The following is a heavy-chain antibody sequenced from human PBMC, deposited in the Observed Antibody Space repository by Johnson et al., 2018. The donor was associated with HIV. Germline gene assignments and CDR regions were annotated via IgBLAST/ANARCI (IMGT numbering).Heavy chain of an antibody. Sequence: QVQLVESGGGVVQPGRSLRLSCAASGFTFSSYWMSWVRQAPGKGLEWVAIISYDGSNKYYGDSVKGRFTISRDNSKNTLYLQMNSLGAEDTAVYYCARSSTVVTPHDIWGQGTMVTVSS. V-gene: IGHV3-30*03. J-gene: IGHJ3*02. CDR1: GFTFSSYW. D-gene: IGHD4-23*01. CDR3: ARSSTVVTPHDI. CDR2: ISYDGSNK.